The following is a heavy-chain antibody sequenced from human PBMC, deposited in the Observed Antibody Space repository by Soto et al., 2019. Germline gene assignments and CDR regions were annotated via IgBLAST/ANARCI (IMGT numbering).Heavy chain of an antibody. Sequence: PSEILSLTCAVYGGSFSGYFWSWIRQSPEKGLEWIGEINHSGNTHYNPALKGRATILVDKSKNQFSLKVSSMTAADAAVYYCARETSGTWQSPDFNYFYGVDVWGQGTTVTVSS. J-gene: IGHJ6*02. CDR3: ARETSGTWQSPDFNYFYGVDV. CDR1: GGSFSGYF. V-gene: IGHV4-34*01. CDR2: INHSGNT. D-gene: IGHD1-1*01.